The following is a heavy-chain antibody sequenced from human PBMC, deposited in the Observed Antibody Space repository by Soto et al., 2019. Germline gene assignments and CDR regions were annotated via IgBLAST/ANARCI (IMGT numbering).Heavy chain of an antibody. V-gene: IGHV3-11*01. J-gene: IGHJ5*02. CDR3: ARGAFTGWFDP. CDR2: ITSSGSPI. D-gene: IGHD4-4*01. Sequence: GGSLRLSCAASGFTFSGYYMSWIRQAPGKGLECVSYITSSGSPIYYADSVKGRFTISRDNAKNSLYLQMNSLRAEDTAVYYCARGAFTGWFDPWGQGTLVTVSS. CDR1: GFTFSGYY.